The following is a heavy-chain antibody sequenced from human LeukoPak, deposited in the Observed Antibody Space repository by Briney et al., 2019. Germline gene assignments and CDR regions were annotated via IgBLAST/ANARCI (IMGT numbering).Heavy chain of an antibody. D-gene: IGHD3-22*01. CDR1: GFTFSSYA. Sequence: PGGSLRLSCAASGFTFSSYAMHWVRQAPGKGLEWVAVISYDGSNKYYADSVKGRFTISRDNSKNTLYLQMNSLRAEDTAVYYCARGYYDSSGYYSSNYWGQGTLVTVSS. CDR2: ISYDGSNK. CDR3: ARGYYDSSGYYSSNY. J-gene: IGHJ4*02. V-gene: IGHV3-30-3*01.